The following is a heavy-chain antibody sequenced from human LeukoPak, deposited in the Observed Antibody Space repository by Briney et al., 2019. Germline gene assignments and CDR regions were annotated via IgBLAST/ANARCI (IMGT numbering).Heavy chain of an antibody. CDR2: IYYSGST. J-gene: IGHJ4*02. V-gene: IGHV4-59*01. CDR3: ARDFLGGSDY. D-gene: IGHD2/OR15-2a*01. CDR1: GGSISSYY. Sequence: PSETLSLTCTVSGGSISSYYWSWLRQPPGKGLEWIGYIYYSGSTNYNPSLKSRVTISVDTSKNQFSLKLSSVTAADTAVYYCARDFLGGSDYWGQGTLVTVSS.